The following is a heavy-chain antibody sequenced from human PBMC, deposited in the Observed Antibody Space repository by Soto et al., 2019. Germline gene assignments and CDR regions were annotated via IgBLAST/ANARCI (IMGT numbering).Heavy chain of an antibody. CDR3: GRYYFDPGTSHTHFFDY. CDR2: IPNIGFT. V-gene: IGHV4-61*05. CDR1: GGSISSINNHFSNHY. D-gene: IGHD3-10*01. J-gene: IGHJ4*02. Sequence: SETLSLTCTVSGGSISSINNHFSNHYCSWIRLSPGKGLEWIGYIPNIGFTRYNPSLKSRIAISLDTSRNQFSLRLNSVTAADTAVYYCGRYYFDPGTSHTHFFDYWGPGIHVTVSS.